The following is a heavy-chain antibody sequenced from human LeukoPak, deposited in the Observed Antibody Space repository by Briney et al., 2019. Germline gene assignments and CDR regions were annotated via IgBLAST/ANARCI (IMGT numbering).Heavy chain of an antibody. CDR1: GGSFSGYY. CDR2: INHSGST. Sequence: PSETLSLTCAVYGGSFSGYYSSWIRQPPGKGLEWIGEINHSGSTNYNPSLKSRVTISVDTSKNQFSLKLSSVTAADTAVYYCARGSDGYNGTQYYFDYWGQGTLVTVSS. J-gene: IGHJ4*02. V-gene: IGHV4-34*01. CDR3: ARGSDGYNGTQYYFDY. D-gene: IGHD5-24*01.